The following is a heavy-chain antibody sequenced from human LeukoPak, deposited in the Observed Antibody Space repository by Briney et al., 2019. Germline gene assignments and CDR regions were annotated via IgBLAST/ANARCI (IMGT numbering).Heavy chain of an antibody. Sequence: SETLSLTCTVSGGSISSYYWIWIRQPPAKGLDLIWYIYYSGSTNHNPPLKSRVSISVDTSKTQFSLQLSSVTAADTAVYYCARERHGYHFDYWGQGTLVTVSS. CDR1: GGSISSYY. D-gene: IGHD5-24*01. CDR2: IYYSGST. CDR3: ARERHGYHFDY. J-gene: IGHJ4*02. V-gene: IGHV4-59*01.